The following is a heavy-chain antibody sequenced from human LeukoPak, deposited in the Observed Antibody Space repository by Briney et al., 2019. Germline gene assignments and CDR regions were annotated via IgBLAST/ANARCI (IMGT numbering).Heavy chain of an antibody. Sequence: GGSLRLSCAASGFTFSSHTMHWVRQAPGKGLEWVALVSYGGTNKYYTDSVMGRFTVSRDNSKNTLYLQMNSLRTEDTAVYYCASSPSSYFDYWGQGTLVTVSS. J-gene: IGHJ4*02. CDR2: VSYGGTNK. CDR1: GFTFSSHT. CDR3: ASSPSSYFDY. D-gene: IGHD6-13*01. V-gene: IGHV3-30-3*01.